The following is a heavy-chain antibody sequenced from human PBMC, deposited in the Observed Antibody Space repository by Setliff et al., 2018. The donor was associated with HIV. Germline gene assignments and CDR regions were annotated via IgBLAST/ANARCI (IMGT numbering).Heavy chain of an antibody. V-gene: IGHV1-46*01. Sequence: ASVKVSCKASGYTFTSYGINWVRQAPGQGLEWMGMINPSGGSTSYAQKFQGRVTMTRDTSTSTVYMELSRLRSDDTAVYYCARIPNHSSGFDYWGQGTPVTVSS. CDR3: ARIPNHSSGFDY. CDR1: GYTFTSYG. CDR2: INPSGGST. D-gene: IGHD3-22*01. J-gene: IGHJ4*02.